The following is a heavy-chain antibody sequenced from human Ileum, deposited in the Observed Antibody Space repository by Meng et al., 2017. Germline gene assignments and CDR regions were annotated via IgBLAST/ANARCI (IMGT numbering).Heavy chain of an antibody. CDR3: ARGGPWFDP. J-gene: IGHJ5*02. CDR2: INHSGST. V-gene: IGHV4-34*01. CDR1: GGSFSCYY. Sequence: QLQLQQLGEGLLRPSETLSLPCAVYGGSFSCYYWSWIRQPPGKGLEWIGEINHSGSTNYNPSLKSRVTISVDTSKNQFSLKLSSVTAADTAVYYCARGGPWFDPWGQGTLVTVSS.